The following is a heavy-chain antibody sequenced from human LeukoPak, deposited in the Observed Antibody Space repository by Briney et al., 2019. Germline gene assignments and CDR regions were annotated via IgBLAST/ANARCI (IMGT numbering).Heavy chain of an antibody. V-gene: IGHV3-7*01. CDR3: ARDFYDTSGYYYDY. CDR1: GFTFSSYW. D-gene: IGHD3-22*01. CDR2: IKQDGSEK. Sequence: GGSLRLSCAASGFTFSSYWMSWVRQAPGKGLEWVANIKQDGSEKYYVDSVKGRFTISRDNAKNSLYLQMNSLRAEDTAVYYCARDFYDTSGYYYDYWGQGTLVTVSS. J-gene: IGHJ4*02.